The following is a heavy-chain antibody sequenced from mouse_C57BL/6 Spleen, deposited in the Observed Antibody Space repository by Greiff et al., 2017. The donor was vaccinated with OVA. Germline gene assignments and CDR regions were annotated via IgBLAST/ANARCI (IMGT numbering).Heavy chain of an antibody. V-gene: IGHV1-19*01. Sequence: EVKLQESGPVLVKPGASVKMSCKASGYTFTDYYMNWVKQSHGKSLEWIGVINPYNGGTSYNQKFKGKATLTVDKSSSTAYMELNSLTSEDSAVYYCAIYYDYDWFAYWGQGTLVTVSA. J-gene: IGHJ3*01. CDR2: INPYNGGT. CDR1: GYTFTDYY. D-gene: IGHD2-4*01. CDR3: AIYYDYDWFAY.